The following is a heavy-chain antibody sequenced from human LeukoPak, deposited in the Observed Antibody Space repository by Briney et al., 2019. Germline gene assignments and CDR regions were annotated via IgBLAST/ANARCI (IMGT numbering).Heavy chain of an antibody. Sequence: GGSLRLSCAASGFTFSSYAMNWVRQAPGKGLEWVSGISSSGGGTFYVDSVKGRFTFSRDNSKNTLYVQMNSLRAEDTAVYYCAKPLRSMVTTTLYYWGQGTLVTVSS. D-gene: IGHD4/OR15-4a*01. V-gene: IGHV3-23*01. CDR2: ISSSGGGT. CDR3: AKPLRSMVTTTLYY. CDR1: GFTFSSYA. J-gene: IGHJ4*02.